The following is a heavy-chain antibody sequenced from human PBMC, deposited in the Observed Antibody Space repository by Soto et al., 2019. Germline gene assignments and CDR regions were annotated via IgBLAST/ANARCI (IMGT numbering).Heavy chain of an antibody. CDR1: GDSVTGNTAG. V-gene: IGHV6-1*01. J-gene: IGHJ6*02. D-gene: IGHD3-10*01. CDR2: TYYRSKWYY. CDR3: ASGMLVRGAYYLDV. Sequence: SQTLSLTCVISGDSVTGNTAGWNWIRQSPSRGLEWLGRTYYRSKWYYDYAGSVKGRMTINPDTSRNQFSLQLNSVSPAYKAVYYCASGMLVRGAYYLDVWGQGPTVTISS.